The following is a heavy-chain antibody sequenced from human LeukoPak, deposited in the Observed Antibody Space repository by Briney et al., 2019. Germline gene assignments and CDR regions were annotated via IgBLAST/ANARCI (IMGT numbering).Heavy chain of an antibody. J-gene: IGHJ5*02. CDR3: ARLGAVDIVTTGWFYP. CDR1: GGFFSGYY. CDR2: INHTGDT. D-gene: IGHD5-12*01. Sequence: KPSETLSLTCAVYGGFFSGYYWSWIRQPPGKGLEWIGEINHTGDTNYNPSLKSRVTISVDTSKNQFSLKLSSVTAADTAIYYCARLGAVDIVTTGWFYPWGQGTLVTVSS. V-gene: IGHV4-34*01.